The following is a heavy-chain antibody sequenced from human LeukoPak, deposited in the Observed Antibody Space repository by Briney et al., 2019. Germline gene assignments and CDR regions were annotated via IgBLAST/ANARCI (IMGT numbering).Heavy chain of an antibody. V-gene: IGHV3-23*01. J-gene: IGHJ4*02. D-gene: IGHD1-26*01. CDR2: ISGSGGST. CDR3: AKDAVVGDTMVCYFDY. Sequence: GGSLRLSCAASGFTFSSYAMSWVRQAPGKGLEWVSAISGSGGSTYYADSVKGRFTISRDNSKNTLYLQMNSLRAEDTSVYYCAKDAVVGDTMVCYFDYWGQGTLVTVSS. CDR1: GFTFSSYA.